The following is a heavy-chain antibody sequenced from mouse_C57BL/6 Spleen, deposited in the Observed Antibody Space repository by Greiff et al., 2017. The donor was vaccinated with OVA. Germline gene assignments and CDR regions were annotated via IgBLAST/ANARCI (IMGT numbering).Heavy chain of an antibody. J-gene: IGHJ4*01. D-gene: IGHD2-1*01. V-gene: IGHV1-55*01. CDR1: GYTFTSYW. CDR3: ARGGNLYAMDY. CDR2: IYPGSGST. Sequence: QVHVKQPGAELVKPGASVKMSCKASGYTFTSYWITWVKQRPGQGLEWIGDIYPGSGSTNYNEKFKSKATLTVDTSSSTAYMQLSSLTSEDSAVYYCARGGNLYAMDYWGQGTSVTVSS.